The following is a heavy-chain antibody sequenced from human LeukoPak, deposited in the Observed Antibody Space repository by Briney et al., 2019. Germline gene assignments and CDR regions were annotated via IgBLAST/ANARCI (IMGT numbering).Heavy chain of an antibody. CDR1: GGTFSSYA. D-gene: IGHD6-19*01. CDR3: ARANSSGWSRSAFDI. CDR2: IIPILGIA. J-gene: IGHJ3*02. V-gene: IGHV1-69*04. Sequence: ASVKVSCKASGGTFSSYAISWVRQTPGQGLEWMGRIIPILGIANYAQKFQGRVTITADKSTSTAYMELSSLRSEDTAVYYCARANSSGWSRSAFDIWGQGTTVTVSS.